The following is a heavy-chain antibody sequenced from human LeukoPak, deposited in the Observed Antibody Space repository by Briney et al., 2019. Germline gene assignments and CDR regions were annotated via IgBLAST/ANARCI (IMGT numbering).Heavy chain of an antibody. V-gene: IGHV3-15*01. CDR1: GFTVINYA. CDR2: IKSKTDGGTT. J-gene: IGHJ2*01. CDR3: TTDVTGGRDWYFDL. D-gene: IGHD3-16*01. Sequence: GGSLRLSCAASGFTVINYAMNWVRQAPGKGLEWVGRIKSKTDGGTTDYAAPVKGRFTISRDDSKNTLYLQMNSLKTEDTAVYYCTTDVTGGRDWYFDLWGRGTLVTVSS.